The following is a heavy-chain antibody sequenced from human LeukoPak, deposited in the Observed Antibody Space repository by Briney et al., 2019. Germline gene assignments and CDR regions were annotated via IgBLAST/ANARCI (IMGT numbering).Heavy chain of an antibody. V-gene: IGHV5-51*01. CDR3: ARVAIAARLFFKVFDP. J-gene: IGHJ5*02. D-gene: IGHD6-6*01. CDR1: GYSFTSYW. CDR2: IYPGDSDT. Sequence: GASLQISCKGSGYSFTSYWIGWVRQMPGKSLEWMGIIYPGDSDTRYSPSFQGQVTISADKSISTAYLQWSSLKASDTAMYYCARVAIAARLFFKVFDPWGQGTLVTVSS.